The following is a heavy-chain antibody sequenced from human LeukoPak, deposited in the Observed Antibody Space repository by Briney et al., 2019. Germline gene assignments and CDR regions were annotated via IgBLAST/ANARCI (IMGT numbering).Heavy chain of an antibody. CDR1: GFTFSSYG. V-gene: IGHV3-23*01. CDR3: AKRGGMYPAHYFDY. CDR2: ISGSGGST. J-gene: IGHJ4*02. Sequence: GGTLRLSCAASGFTFSSYGMSWVRQAPGKGLEWVSAISGSGGSTYYADSVKGRFTISRDNSKNTLYLQMNSLRAEDTAVYYCAKRGGMYPAHYFDYWGQGTLVTVSS. D-gene: IGHD3-16*01.